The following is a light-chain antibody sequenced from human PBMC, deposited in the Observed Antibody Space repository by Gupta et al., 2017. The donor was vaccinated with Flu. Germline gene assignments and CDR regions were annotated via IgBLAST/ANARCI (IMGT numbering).Light chain of an antibody. CDR1: RGIANY. J-gene: IGKJ1*01. CDR2: AAS. Sequence: DIQMTQSPSSLSASVGDRVSITCRASRGIANYLAWFQQKPGSVPKLLIYAASTLQSGVPSRFSGSGSGTDFTLTISSLQPEDVATYYCQKYDSAPRTFGRGTKVEIK. CDR3: QKYDSAPRT. V-gene: IGKV1-27*01.